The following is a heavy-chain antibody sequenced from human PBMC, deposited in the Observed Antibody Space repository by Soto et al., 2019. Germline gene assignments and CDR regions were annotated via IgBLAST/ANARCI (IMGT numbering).Heavy chain of an antibody. CDR1: GGTFSSYA. J-gene: IGHJ4*02. Sequence: QVQLVQSGAEVKKPGSSVKVSCKASGGTFSSYAISWVRQAPGQGLEWMGGIIPIFGTANYAQKFQGRVTITADESTSTAYMKLSSLRSEDTAVYYCAVLAPEIKGVGYFDYWGQGTLVTVSS. D-gene: IGHD3-3*01. CDR3: AVLAPEIKGVGYFDY. V-gene: IGHV1-69*01. CDR2: IIPIFGTA.